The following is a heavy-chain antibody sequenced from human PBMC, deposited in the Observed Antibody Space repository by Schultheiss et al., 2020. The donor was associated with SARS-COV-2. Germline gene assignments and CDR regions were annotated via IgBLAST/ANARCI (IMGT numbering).Heavy chain of an antibody. J-gene: IGHJ5*02. V-gene: IGHV4-30-2*01. D-gene: IGHD3-3*01. CDR3: ARDPTIFGVVIRFDP. CDR1: GGSISSGGYS. Sequence: LRLSCAVSGGSISSGGYSWSWIRQPPGKGLEWIGYIYHSGSTYYNPSLKSRVTISVDTSKNQFSLKLSSVTAADTAVYYCARDPTIFGVVIRFDPWGQGTLVTVSS. CDR2: IYHSGST.